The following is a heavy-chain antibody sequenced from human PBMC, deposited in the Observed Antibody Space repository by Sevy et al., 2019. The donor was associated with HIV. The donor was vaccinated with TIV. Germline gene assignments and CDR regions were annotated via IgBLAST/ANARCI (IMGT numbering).Heavy chain of an antibody. CDR2: ISYDGSNK. V-gene: IGHV3-30*18. CDR1: GFTFSSYG. CDR3: ANGGAKYYYYGMDV. Sequence: SLRLSCAASGFTFSSYGMHWVRQAPGKGLEWVAVISYDGSNKYYADSVKGRFTISRDNSKNTLYLQMNSLRAEDTAVYYCANGGAKYYYYGMDVWGQGTTVTVSS. J-gene: IGHJ6*02. D-gene: IGHD1-26*01.